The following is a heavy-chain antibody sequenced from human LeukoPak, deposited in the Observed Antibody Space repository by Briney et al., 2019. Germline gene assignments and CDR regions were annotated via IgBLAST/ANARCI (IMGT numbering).Heavy chain of an antibody. V-gene: IGHV1-69*06. J-gene: IGHJ3*02. CDR2: IIPIFGTA. CDR3: ARDVPLTINGAFDI. CDR1: GGTCSSYA. Sequence: SVKVSCKASGGTCSSYAISWVRQAPGQGLEWMGGIIPIFGTANYAQKFQGRVTITADKSTSTAYMELSSLRSEDTAVYYCARDVPLTINGAFDIWGQGTMVTVSS. D-gene: IGHD3-10*01.